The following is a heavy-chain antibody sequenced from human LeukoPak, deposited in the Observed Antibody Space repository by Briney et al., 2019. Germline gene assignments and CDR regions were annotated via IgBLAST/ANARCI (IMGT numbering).Heavy chain of an antibody. CDR3: VTRGTTGTKYLEH. J-gene: IGHJ4*02. Sequence: GESLRLSCAASGFTFSSYVMTWVRQAPGIGLEWVSTISVGGGSTYYADSVKGRFTISRDNSKNTLHLQMNSLRVGDTAVYYCVTRGTTGTKYLEHWGQGTLVTVSS. CDR2: ISVGGGST. CDR1: GFTFSSYV. V-gene: IGHV3-23*01. D-gene: IGHD1-1*01.